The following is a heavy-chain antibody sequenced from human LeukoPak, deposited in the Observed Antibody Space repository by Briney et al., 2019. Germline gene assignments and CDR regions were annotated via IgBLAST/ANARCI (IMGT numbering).Heavy chain of an antibody. Sequence: GSLRLSCAASGFTFSSYSMNWVRPAPGKGLEWVSVIYSGGSTYYADSVKGRFTISRDNSKNTLYLQMNSLRAEDTAVYYCARDRVGATVYYYYGMDVWGQGTTVTVSS. CDR3: ARDRVGATVYYYYGMDV. CDR2: IYSGGST. D-gene: IGHD1-26*01. V-gene: IGHV3-66*01. CDR1: GFTFSSYS. J-gene: IGHJ6*02.